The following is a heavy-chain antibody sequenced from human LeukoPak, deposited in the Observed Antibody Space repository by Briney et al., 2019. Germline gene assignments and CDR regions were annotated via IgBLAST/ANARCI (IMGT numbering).Heavy chain of an antibody. Sequence: GASVKVSCKASGYTFTSYGINWVRQATGQGLEWMGWMNPNSGNTGYAQKFQGRVTMTRNTSISTAYMELSSLRSEDTAVYYCARGRRFLEWLYRYYYMDVWGKGTTVTVSS. CDR2: MNPNSGNT. CDR3: ARGRRFLEWLYRYYYMDV. CDR1: GYTFTSYG. D-gene: IGHD3-3*01. J-gene: IGHJ6*03. V-gene: IGHV1-8*01.